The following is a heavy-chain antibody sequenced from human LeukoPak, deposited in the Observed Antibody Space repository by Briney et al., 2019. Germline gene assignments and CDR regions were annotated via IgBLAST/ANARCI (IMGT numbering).Heavy chain of an antibody. V-gene: IGHV4-34*01. D-gene: IGHD3-22*01. CDR2: INHSGST. CDR3: ARAGDSSGYCDS. CDR1: GGSFSGYY. Sequence: SETLSLTCAVYGGSFSGYYWSWIRQPPGKGLEWIGEINHSGSTNYSPSLKSRVTISVDTSKNQFSLKLSSVTAADTAVYYCARAGDSSGYCDSGGQGTLVTVSS. J-gene: IGHJ4*02.